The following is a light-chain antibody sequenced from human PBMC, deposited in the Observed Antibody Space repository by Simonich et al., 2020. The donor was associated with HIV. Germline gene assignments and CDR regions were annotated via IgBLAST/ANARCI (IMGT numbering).Light chain of an antibody. CDR1: QSVSSN. CDR3: QQYNNWPRT. Sequence: EIVMTQSPATLSVSPGERATLSCRASQSVSSNLAWYQQKPGPAPRLLIYGASTRATGIPARFSGSGSGTEFTLTISSMQSEDFAVYYCQQYNNWPRTFGLGTKVEMK. V-gene: IGKV3-15*01. J-gene: IGKJ1*01. CDR2: GAS.